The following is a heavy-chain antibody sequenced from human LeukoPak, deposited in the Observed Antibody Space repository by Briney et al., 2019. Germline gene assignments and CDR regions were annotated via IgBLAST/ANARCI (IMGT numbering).Heavy chain of an antibody. D-gene: IGHD3-10*01. CDR1: GGSFSGYY. CDR3: ARHGTSGSYYNSRTDWFDP. CDR2: INHSGST. J-gene: IGHJ5*02. Sequence: SETLSLTCAVYGGSFSGYYWSWIRQPPGKGLEWIGEINHSGSTNYNPSLKSRVTILVDTSKNQFSLKLSSVTAADTAVYYCARHGTSGSYYNSRTDWFDPWGQGTLVTVSS. V-gene: IGHV4-34*01.